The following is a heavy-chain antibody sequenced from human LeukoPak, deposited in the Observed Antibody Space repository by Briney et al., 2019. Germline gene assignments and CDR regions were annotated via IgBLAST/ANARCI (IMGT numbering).Heavy chain of an antibody. CDR1: RGTFSSYA. V-gene: IGHV1-69*05. J-gene: IGHJ5*02. Sequence: SVKVSCKASRGTFSSYAISWVRQAPGQGLEWMGGIIPIFGTANYAQKFQGRVTITTDESTSTAYMELSSLRSEDTAVYYCASVRSSSSPRRYNWFDPWGQGTLVTVSS. CDR2: IIPIFGTA. D-gene: IGHD6-13*01. CDR3: ASVRSSSSPRRYNWFDP.